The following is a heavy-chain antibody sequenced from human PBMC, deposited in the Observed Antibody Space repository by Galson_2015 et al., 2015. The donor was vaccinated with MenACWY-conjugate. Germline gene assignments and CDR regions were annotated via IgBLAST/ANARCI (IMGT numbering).Heavy chain of an antibody. CDR3: ARWLPGTFDAFDM. V-gene: IGHV1-18*01. D-gene: IGHD5-12*01. CDR2: ISTYNGNT. J-gene: IGHJ3*02. CDR1: GYTFTSYG. Sequence: SVKVSCKASGYTFTSYGITWVRQAPGQGLEWMGWISTYNGNTNYAQKLQGRVTMTTDTSTSTAYMELRSLRSDDTAVYYCARWLPGTFDAFDMWGQGTMVTVSS.